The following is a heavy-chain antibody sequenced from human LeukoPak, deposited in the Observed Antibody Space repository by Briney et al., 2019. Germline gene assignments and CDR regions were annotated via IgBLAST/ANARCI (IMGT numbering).Heavy chain of an antibody. V-gene: IGHV4-34*01. CDR1: GGSFSGYY. D-gene: IGHD3-10*01. CDR2: INHSGST. CDR3: ARQSLGFGELFQPDY. Sequence: SETLSLTCAVYGGSFSGYYWSWIRQPPGKGLEWIGEINHSGSTNYNPSLKSRVTISVDTSKNQFSLKLSSVTAADTAVYYCARQSLGFGELFQPDYWGQGTLVTVSS. J-gene: IGHJ4*02.